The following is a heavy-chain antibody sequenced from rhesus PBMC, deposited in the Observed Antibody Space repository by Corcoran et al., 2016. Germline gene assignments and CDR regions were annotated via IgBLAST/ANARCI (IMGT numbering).Heavy chain of an antibody. Sequence: EVQLVETGGGLVQPGGSLTLSCAASGFTFSSSGLNCVRRAPGKGLEWVSAINSGGGSTYYADSVKGRFTISRDNSKNTPSLQMNSLRAEDTAVYYCAKDYYSGSYTDYFDYWGQGVLVTVSS. CDR3: AKDYYSGSYTDYFDY. CDR1: GFTFSSSG. V-gene: IGHV3S5*01. CDR2: INSGGGST. J-gene: IGHJ4*01. D-gene: IGHD1-44*02.